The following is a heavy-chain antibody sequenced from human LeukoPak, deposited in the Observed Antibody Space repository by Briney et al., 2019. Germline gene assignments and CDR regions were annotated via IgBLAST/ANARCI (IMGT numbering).Heavy chain of an antibody. Sequence: GGSLRLSCAASGFIVSSSYMSWVRQAPGKGLEWVSAISGSGGSTYYADSVKGRFTISRDNSKNTLYLQMNSLRAEDTAVYYCAKDRVVVVVVAATYDYWGQGTLVTVSS. J-gene: IGHJ4*02. CDR1: GFIVSSSY. CDR2: ISGSGGST. D-gene: IGHD2-15*01. CDR3: AKDRVVVVVVAATYDY. V-gene: IGHV3-23*01.